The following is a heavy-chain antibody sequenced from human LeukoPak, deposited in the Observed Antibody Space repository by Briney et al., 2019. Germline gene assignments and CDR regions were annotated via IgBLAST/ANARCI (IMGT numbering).Heavy chain of an antibody. V-gene: IGHV3-23*01. CDR1: GFTFSSYA. Sequence: PGGSLRLSCAASGFTFSSYAMSWVRQAPGKGLEWVPAISGSGGSTYYADSVKGRFTISRDNSKNTLYLQMNSLRAEDTAVYYCANAYYSNYGYWGQGTLVTVSS. CDR2: ISGSGGST. D-gene: IGHD4-11*01. J-gene: IGHJ4*02. CDR3: ANAYYSNYGY.